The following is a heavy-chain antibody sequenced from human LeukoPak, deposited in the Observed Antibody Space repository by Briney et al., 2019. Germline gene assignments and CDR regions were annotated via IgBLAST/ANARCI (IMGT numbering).Heavy chain of an antibody. J-gene: IGHJ3*02. CDR3: ARHNSGWSLGDAFDI. D-gene: IGHD6-19*01. Sequence: GGSLRLSCAASGFTVSSNYMSWVRQAPGKGLEWVSVIYSGGSTYYADSVKGRFTISRDNSKNTLYLQMNSLRAEDTAVYYCARHNSGWSLGDAFDIWGQGTMVTVSS. V-gene: IGHV3-66*02. CDR1: GFTVSSNY. CDR2: IYSGGST.